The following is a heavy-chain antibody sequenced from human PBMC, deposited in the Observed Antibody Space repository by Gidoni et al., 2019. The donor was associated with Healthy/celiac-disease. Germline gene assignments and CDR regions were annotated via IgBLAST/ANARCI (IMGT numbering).Heavy chain of an antibody. CDR2: IYPGDSDT. D-gene: IGHD2-15*01. Sequence: KGLEWMGIIYPGDSDTRYSPSFQGQVTISADKSISTAYLQWSSLKASDTAMYYCARRGYCSGGSCYSGGLVNWFDPWGQGTLVTVSS. J-gene: IGHJ5*02. V-gene: IGHV5-51*01. CDR3: ARRGYCSGGSCYSGGLVNWFDP.